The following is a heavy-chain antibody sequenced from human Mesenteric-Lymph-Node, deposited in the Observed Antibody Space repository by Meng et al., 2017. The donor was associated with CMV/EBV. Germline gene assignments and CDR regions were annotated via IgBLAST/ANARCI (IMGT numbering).Heavy chain of an antibody. D-gene: IGHD6-13*01. CDR1: GYSVSSNSAA. CDR2: TYYRSKWYN. CDR3: ARDRWAAGPFDY. Sequence: SGYSVSSNSAAWNWIRQSPSRGLEWLGRTYYRSKWYNDYAVSVKSRITINPDTSKNQFSLQLNSVTPEDTAVYYCARDRWAAGPFDYWGQGTLVTVSS. V-gene: IGHV6-1*01. J-gene: IGHJ4*02.